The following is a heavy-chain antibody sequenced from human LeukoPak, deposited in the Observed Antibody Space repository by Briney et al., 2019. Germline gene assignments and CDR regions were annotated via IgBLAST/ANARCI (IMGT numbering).Heavy chain of an antibody. Sequence: PGGSLRLSCIGSGFTFSSYSMNWVRQAPGKGLEWVSYITGSSSATYYAESVKGRFTISRDNAKNSLYLQMNSLRAEDTAVYYCANLHGGLLPFDGWGQGTLVTVSS. J-gene: IGHJ4*02. CDR1: GFTFSSYS. D-gene: IGHD2-15*01. V-gene: IGHV3-48*04. CDR2: ITGSSSAT. CDR3: ANLHGGLLPFDG.